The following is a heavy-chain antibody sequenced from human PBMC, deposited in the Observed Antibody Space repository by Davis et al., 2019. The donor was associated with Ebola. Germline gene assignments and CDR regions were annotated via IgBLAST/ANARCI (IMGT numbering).Heavy chain of an antibody. V-gene: IGHV2-5*02. Sequence: SGPTLVKPTQTLTLTCTFSGFSLNTSGVGVGWIRQPPGKALEWLALINRDDDKRYSPSLKSRLTITKDTSKNQVVLTMTNMDPVDTATYYCAHSPSSGYPRYFQHWGQGTLVTVSS. D-gene: IGHD3-22*01. CDR2: INRDDDK. CDR3: AHSPSSGYPRYFQH. CDR1: GFSLNTSGVG. J-gene: IGHJ1*01.